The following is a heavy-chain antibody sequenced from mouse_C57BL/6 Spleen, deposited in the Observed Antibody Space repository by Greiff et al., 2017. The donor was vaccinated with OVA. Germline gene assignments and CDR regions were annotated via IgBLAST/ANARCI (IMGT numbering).Heavy chain of an antibody. CDR2: IYPSDSET. V-gene: IGHV1-61*01. CDR3: ARGYGFGGY. J-gene: IGHJ2*01. D-gene: IGHD1-1*01. Sequence: VQLQQPGAELVRPGSSVKLSCKASGYTFTSYWMDWVKQRPGQGLEWIGNIYPSDSETHYNQKFKDKATLTVDKSSSTAYMQLSSLTSEDSAVYYCARGYGFGGYWGQGTTLTVSS. CDR1: GYTFTSYW.